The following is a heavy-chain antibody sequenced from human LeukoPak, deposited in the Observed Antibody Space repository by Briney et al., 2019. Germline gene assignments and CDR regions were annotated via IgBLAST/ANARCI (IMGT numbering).Heavy chain of an antibody. Sequence: GGSLRLSCAASGFTFSSYAMHWVRQAPGKGLEWVAFIRHDGSNKYYADSVKGRFTISRDNSKNTLYLQMNSLRAEDTAVYYCAKEQVTKYYFDYWGQGTLVTVSS. CDR3: AKEQVTKYYFDY. CDR2: IRHDGSNK. V-gene: IGHV3-30*02. D-gene: IGHD4-11*01. CDR1: GFTFSSYA. J-gene: IGHJ4*02.